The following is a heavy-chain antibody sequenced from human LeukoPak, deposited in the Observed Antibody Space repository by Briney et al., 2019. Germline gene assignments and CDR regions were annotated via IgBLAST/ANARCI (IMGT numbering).Heavy chain of an antibody. CDR3: AREDWGDVDIVATNTEPENYYHYMDV. J-gene: IGHJ6*03. CDR1: GFPFSDDW. V-gene: IGHV3-21*01. CDR2: ISSSSSYI. D-gene: IGHD5-12*01. Sequence: PGGSLRLSCAASGFPFSDDWMSWVRQAPGKGLEWVSSISSSSSYIYYADSVKGRFTISRDNAKNSLYLQMNSLRAEDTAVYYCAREDWGDVDIVATNTEPENYYHYMDVWGKGTTVTVSS.